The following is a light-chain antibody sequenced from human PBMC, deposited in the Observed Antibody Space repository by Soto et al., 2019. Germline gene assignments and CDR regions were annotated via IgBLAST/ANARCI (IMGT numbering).Light chain of an antibody. J-gene: IGLJ2*01. CDR3: QSFDGSLSGVL. Sequence: QLVLTQPPSVSGAPGQRVTISCSGSSSNIGAGYDVHWYRQVPGTPPKVLIYADTNRPSGVPDRISASKSGASASLVITGLQTEDEADYYCQSFDGSLSGVLFGGGTKLTVL. V-gene: IGLV1-40*01. CDR2: ADT. CDR1: SSNIGAGYD.